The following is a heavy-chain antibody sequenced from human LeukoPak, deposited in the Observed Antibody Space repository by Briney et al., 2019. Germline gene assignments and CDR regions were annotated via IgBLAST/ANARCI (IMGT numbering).Heavy chain of an antibody. CDR1: GFSVTDNY. CDR3: ARGAVTPVKVRFWYFDL. CDR2: IYSGGTT. V-gene: IGHV3-53*01. Sequence: GGSLRPSCAASGFSVTDNYMIWVRQAPGKGLEWVSAIYSGGTTSYADSVKGRFTISRDNSKNTLYLQMSSLRAEDTAVYHCARGAVTPVKVRFWYFDLWGRGTLVTVSS. J-gene: IGHJ2*01. D-gene: IGHD6-19*01.